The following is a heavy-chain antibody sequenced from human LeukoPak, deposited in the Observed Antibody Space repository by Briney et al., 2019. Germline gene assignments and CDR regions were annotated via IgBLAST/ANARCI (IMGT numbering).Heavy chain of an antibody. CDR1: GFAFSSYS. CDR2: ISSSSSYI. Sequence: PGGSLRLSCVASGFAFSSYSMNWARQAPGRGLEWVSSISSSSSYIYYADSVKGRFTISRDNAKNSLNLQMNSLRVEDTAVYYCARDQTAYGSGSFNFDYWGQGTLVTVSS. CDR3: ARDQTAYGSGSFNFDY. V-gene: IGHV3-21*01. J-gene: IGHJ4*02. D-gene: IGHD3-10*01.